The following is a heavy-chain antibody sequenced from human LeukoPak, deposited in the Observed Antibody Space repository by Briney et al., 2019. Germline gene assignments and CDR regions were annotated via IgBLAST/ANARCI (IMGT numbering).Heavy chain of an antibody. CDR1: GGSFSGYY. D-gene: IGHD6-6*01. CDR3: ASIQFGIAARWVAFAY. Sequence: SETLSLTCAVYGGSFSGYYWSWIRQPPGKGLEWIGEINHSGSTNYNPSLKSRVTISVDTSKNQFSLKLSSVTAADTAVYYCASIQFGIAARWVAFAYWGQGTLVTVSS. J-gene: IGHJ4*02. CDR2: INHSGST. V-gene: IGHV4-34*01.